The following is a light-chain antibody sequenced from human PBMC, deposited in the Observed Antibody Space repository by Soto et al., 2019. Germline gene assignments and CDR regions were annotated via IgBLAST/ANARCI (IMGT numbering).Light chain of an antibody. Sequence: QSALAQPASVSGSPGQSITTSCTGTSSDVGAYNFVSWHQQHPGKAPKLMIYSVYDRPSGISYRFSGSKSGNTASLTISGLQGEDEADYYCSAYTVSRTYVFGTGTRSPS. CDR2: SVY. CDR3: SAYTVSRTYV. V-gene: IGLV2-14*03. J-gene: IGLJ1*01. CDR1: SSDVGAYNF.